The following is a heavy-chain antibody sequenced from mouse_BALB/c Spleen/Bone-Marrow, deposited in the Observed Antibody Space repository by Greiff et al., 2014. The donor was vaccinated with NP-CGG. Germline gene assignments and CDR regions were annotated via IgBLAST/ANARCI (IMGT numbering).Heavy chain of an antibody. CDR2: IDPYNGGT. D-gene: IGHD1-1*01. J-gene: IGHJ3*01. V-gene: IGHV1S135*01. CDR1: GYSFTDYN. Sequence: LVESGPELVKPGASVKVSCKASGYSFTDYNMYWVKQSHGKSLEWIGYIDPYNGGTSYNQKFKGKATLTVDKSSSTAFMHLNSLTSEDTADYYCARCPPIYGSRYPAGFAYWGQGTLVTASA. CDR3: ARCPPIYGSRYPAGFAY.